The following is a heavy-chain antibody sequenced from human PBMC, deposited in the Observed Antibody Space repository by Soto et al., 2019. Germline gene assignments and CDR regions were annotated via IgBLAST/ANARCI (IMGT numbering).Heavy chain of an antibody. CDR3: ARSGFWSGYSPFNY. CDR1: GGSIISSSFF. D-gene: IGHD3-3*01. CDR2: IYYTGSA. V-gene: IGHV4-39*01. J-gene: IGHJ4*02. Sequence: SDTLSLTCSVSGGSIISSSFFWGWIRQPPGSGLEWVGRIYYTGSAHYNPSLNSRVTISVDTSKNQSSLRLVAVTAGDTAVLYCARSGFWSGYSPFNYCGRGIPVTV.